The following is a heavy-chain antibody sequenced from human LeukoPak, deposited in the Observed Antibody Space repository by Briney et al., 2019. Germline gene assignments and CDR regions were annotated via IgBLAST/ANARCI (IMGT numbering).Heavy chain of an antibody. Sequence: GGSLRLSCAASGFTFSSHAMSWVRQAPGKGLEWVSAIMGSGGSTYYADSVKGRFTLSRHNSTNTPYLQMTRLLANGPAITYCAKEGVEDGDLIDYWGQGTLVTVSS. D-gene: IGHD4-17*01. CDR3: AKEGVEDGDLIDY. CDR2: IMGSGGST. J-gene: IGHJ4*02. CDR1: GFTFSSHA. V-gene: IGHV3-23*01.